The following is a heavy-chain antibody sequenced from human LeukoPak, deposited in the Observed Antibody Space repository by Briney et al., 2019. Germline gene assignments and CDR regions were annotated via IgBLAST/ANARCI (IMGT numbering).Heavy chain of an antibody. CDR1: GFTFSSYE. CDR3: AREDYISSWYPHYYMDV. V-gene: IGHV3-7*01. D-gene: IGHD6-13*01. J-gene: IGHJ6*03. CDR2: IKQDGSAK. Sequence: PGGSLRLSCAASGFTFSSYEMSWVRQAPGKGLEWVANIKQDGSAKYYVDSVKGRFTISRDNAKNSLYLQMNSLRAEDTAVYYCAREDYISSWYPHYYMDVWGKGTTVTISS.